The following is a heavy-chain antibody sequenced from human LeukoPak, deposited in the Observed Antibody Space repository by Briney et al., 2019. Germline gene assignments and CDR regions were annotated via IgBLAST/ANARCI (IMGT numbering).Heavy chain of an antibody. CDR1: GYTFTSYY. CDR2: INPSGGTT. D-gene: IGHD6-6*01. J-gene: IGHJ4*02. CDR3: ARESSIAARDFDY. V-gene: IGHV1-46*01. Sequence: ASVKVSCKASGYTFTSYYMHWVRQAPGQGLEWMGLINPSGGTTRYAQKFQGRVTITRDTSASTAYMELSSLRSEDMAVYYCARESSIAARDFDYWGQGTLVTVSS.